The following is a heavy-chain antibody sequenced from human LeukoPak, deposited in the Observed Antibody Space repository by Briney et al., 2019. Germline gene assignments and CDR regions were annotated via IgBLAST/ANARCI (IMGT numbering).Heavy chain of an antibody. CDR2: ISGSGDIT. Sequence: GGSLRLSCAASAFTFSSYAMTWVRQAPGKGLEWVSGISGSGDITYYADSVKGRFTISRDNSKNTLYLQMHSLRAEDTAVYYCAKDVGGSYGLVDYWGQGTLVTVSS. J-gene: IGHJ4*02. D-gene: IGHD1-26*01. CDR3: AKDVGGSYGLVDY. V-gene: IGHV3-23*01. CDR1: AFTFSSYA.